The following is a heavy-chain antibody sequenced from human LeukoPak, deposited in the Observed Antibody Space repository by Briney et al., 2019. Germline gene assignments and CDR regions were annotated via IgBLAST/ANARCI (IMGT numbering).Heavy chain of an antibody. CDR2: IYSGGST. CDR1: GFTVSSNY. CDR3: ARDLGSSWGLGY. Sequence: GGSLRLSCAASGFTVSSNYMSWVRQAPGKGLEWVSVIYSGGSTYYADSVKGRFTISRDNLKNTLYLQMNSLRAEDTAVYYCARDLGSSWGLGYWGQGTLVTVSS. J-gene: IGHJ4*02. D-gene: IGHD6-13*01. V-gene: IGHV3-53*01.